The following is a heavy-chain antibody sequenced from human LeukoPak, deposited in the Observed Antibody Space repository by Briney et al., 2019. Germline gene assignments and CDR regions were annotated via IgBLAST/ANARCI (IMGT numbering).Heavy chain of an antibody. CDR3: VKCERTVAGPYNWFDS. Sequence: GGSLRLSCTAPRFNFKNYAMSWVRQAPGKGPEWVSAISDSGSHTYYADSVKGRFTVSRDNSKSTLYLQISSLRVEDTAKYYCVKCERTVAGPYNWFDSWGQGTLVTVSS. V-gene: IGHV3-23*01. J-gene: IGHJ5*01. CDR1: RFNFKNYA. CDR2: ISDSGSHT. D-gene: IGHD6-19*01.